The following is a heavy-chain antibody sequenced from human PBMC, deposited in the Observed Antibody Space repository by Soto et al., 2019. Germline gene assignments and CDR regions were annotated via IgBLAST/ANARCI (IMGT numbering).Heavy chain of an antibody. CDR2: IIPIFGTA. CDR3: ARDRSGYYGSGSYRNWFDP. V-gene: IGHV1-69*01. CDR1: GGTFSSYA. D-gene: IGHD3-10*01. J-gene: IGHJ5*02. Sequence: QVQLVQSGAEVKKPGSSVKVYCKASGGTFSSYAISWVRQAPGQGLEWMGGIIPIFGTANYAQKFQGRVTITADESTSTAYMELSSLRSEDTAVYYCARDRSGYYGSGSYRNWFDPWGQGTLVTVSS.